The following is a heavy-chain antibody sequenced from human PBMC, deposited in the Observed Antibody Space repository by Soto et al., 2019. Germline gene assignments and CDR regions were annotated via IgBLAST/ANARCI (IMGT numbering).Heavy chain of an antibody. V-gene: IGHV1-46*01. CDR3: ARPPREIGYCSGGSCYSLHY. CDR1: GYTFTSYY. Sequence: QVQLVQSGAEVKKPGASVKVSCKASGYTFTSYYMHWVRQAPGQGLEWMGIINPSGGSTSYAQKFQGRVTMPGHTSTSTVYMELSSLSSDDTAVYYCARPPREIGYCSGGSCYSLHYWGQGTPVTVSS. J-gene: IGHJ4*02. D-gene: IGHD2-15*01. CDR2: INPSGGST.